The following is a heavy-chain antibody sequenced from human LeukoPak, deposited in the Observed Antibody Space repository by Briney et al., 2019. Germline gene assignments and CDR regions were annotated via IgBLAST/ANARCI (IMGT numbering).Heavy chain of an antibody. V-gene: IGHV1-8*01. CDR3: ARADSSSWYESEFDY. Sequence: SSVTVSCKASGYTFTSYDINWVEQPTGKGRAGVGWMNTNSGNTGYAQKFQGRVTMTRNTSISTAYMELSSLRSEDTAVYYCARADSSSWYESEFDYWGQGTLVTVSS. D-gene: IGHD6-13*01. CDR2: MNTNSGNT. J-gene: IGHJ4*02. CDR1: GYTFTSYD.